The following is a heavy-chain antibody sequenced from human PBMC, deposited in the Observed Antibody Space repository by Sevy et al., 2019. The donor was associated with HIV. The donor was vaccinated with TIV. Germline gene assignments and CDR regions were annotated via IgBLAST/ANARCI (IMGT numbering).Heavy chain of an antibody. D-gene: IGHD5-12*01. CDR3: ARGGPEGYYYYGLDV. V-gene: IGHV3-13*01. J-gene: IGHJ6*02. CDR2: IGYAGDI. CDR1: GFTFSKYY. Sequence: GGSLRLSCAASGFTFSKYYMHWVRQVSGKSLEWVSGIGYAGDIYYLDSVKGRFTISRENAKNSLYLEMNSLRAGDTALYYCARGGPEGYYYYGLDVWGQGTTVTVSS.